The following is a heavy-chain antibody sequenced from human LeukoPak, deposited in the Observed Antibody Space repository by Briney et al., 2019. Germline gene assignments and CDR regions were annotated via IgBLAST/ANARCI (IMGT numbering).Heavy chain of an antibody. J-gene: IGHJ5*02. V-gene: IGHV1-46*01. CDR1: GYTFTNYY. D-gene: IGHD4-23*01. CDR2: INPSGGST. CDR3: ARLGPHYGGNPDNWFDP. Sequence: VASVKVSCKASGYTFTNYYMHWVRQAPGQGPEWMGIINPSGGSTSYAPKFQGRVTMTRDTSTSTVYMELSSLRSEDTAVYYCARLGPHYGGNPDNWFDPWGQGTLVTVSS.